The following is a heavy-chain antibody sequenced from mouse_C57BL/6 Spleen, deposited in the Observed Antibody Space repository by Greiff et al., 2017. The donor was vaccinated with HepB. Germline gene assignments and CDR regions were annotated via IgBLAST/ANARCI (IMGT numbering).Heavy chain of an antibody. J-gene: IGHJ4*01. CDR1: GYTFTDYY. CDR3: AREPNDAMDY. CDR2: IYPGSGNT. V-gene: IGHV1-76*01. Sequence: QVQLQQSGAELVRPGASVKLSCKASGYTFTDYYINWVKQRPGQGLEWIARIYPGSGNTYYNEKFKGKATLSAEKSSRPAYMQLSSLTSEDSAVYFCAREPNDAMDYWGQGTSVTVSS.